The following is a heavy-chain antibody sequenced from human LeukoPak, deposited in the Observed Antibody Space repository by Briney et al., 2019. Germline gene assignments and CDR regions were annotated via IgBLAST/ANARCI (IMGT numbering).Heavy chain of an antibody. CDR2: TRSTGVST. D-gene: IGHD2-2*01. J-gene: IGHJ4*02. Sequence: GGSLRLSCAASGFTFSSYAMNWVRQAPGKGLEWVSGTRSTGVSTFYADSVKGRFTVSRDNSKNKLSLQMNSLRAEDTAVYYCAKDPGVVPAHYFDYWGQGTLVTVSS. CDR3: AKDPGVVPAHYFDY. CDR1: GFTFSSYA. V-gene: IGHV3-23*01.